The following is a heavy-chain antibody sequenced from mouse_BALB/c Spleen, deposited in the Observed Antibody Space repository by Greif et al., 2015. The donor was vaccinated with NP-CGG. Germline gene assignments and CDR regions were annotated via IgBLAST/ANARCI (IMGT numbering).Heavy chain of an antibody. D-gene: IGHD1-1*01. CDR2: IDPANGNT. J-gene: IGHJ3*01. Sequence: EVMLVESGAELVKPGASVKLSCTASGFNIKDTYMHWVKQRPEQGLEWIGRIDPANGNTKYDPKFQGKATITADTSSNTAYLQLSSLTSEDTAVYYCARSDYGAGFAYWGQGTLVTVSA. V-gene: IGHV14-3*02. CDR3: ARSDYGAGFAY. CDR1: GFNIKDTY.